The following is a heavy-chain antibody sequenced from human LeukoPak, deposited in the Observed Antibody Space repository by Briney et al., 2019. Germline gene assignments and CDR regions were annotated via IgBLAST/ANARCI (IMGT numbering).Heavy chain of an antibody. J-gene: IGHJ4*02. V-gene: IGHV4-59*01. CDR3: ATGYGDFRVEGRYFYS. Sequence: SETLSLTCTVSGGSISNYYWSWIRQPPGKGLEWIGYIFYDGSTNYNPSLKSRVTISVDTSKNQFSLKLSSVTTADTAVYYCATGYGDFRVEGRYFYSWGQGTLVTVSS. D-gene: IGHD4-17*01. CDR2: IFYDGST. CDR1: GGSISNYY.